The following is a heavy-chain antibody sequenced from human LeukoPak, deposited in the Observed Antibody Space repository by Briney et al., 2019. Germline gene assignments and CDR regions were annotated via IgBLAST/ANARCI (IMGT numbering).Heavy chain of an antibody. D-gene: IGHD6-13*01. CDR1: GGSISSSIYY. CDR2: IYYSGST. Sequence: KPSETLSLTCTVSGGSISSSIYYWGWIRQPPGKGLEWFGTIYYSGSTYYNPSLKSRVTISVDTSKNQFSLKLSSVTAADTAVYYCARQAYSSNLGWFDPWGQGTLVTVSS. J-gene: IGHJ5*02. CDR3: ARQAYSSNLGWFDP. V-gene: IGHV4-39*01.